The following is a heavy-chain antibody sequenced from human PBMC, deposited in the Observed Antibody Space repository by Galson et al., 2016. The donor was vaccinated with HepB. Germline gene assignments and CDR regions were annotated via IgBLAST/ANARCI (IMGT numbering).Heavy chain of an antibody. CDR2: ISSSSSEM. CDR1: GFSFSIYG. V-gene: IGHV3-48*01. Sequence: SLRLSCAASGFSFSIYGVNWVRQAPGKGLEWVAYISSSSSEMSYADSVTGRFTISRDNAKNFLFLQMSGLGAEDTAVYYCVRGGAARPDYWGQGILVTVSS. J-gene: IGHJ4*02. CDR3: VRGGAARPDY. D-gene: IGHD6-6*01.